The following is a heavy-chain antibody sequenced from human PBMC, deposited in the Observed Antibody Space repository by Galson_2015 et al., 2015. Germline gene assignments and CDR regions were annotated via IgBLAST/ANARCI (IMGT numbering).Heavy chain of an antibody. D-gene: IGHD2-2*03. V-gene: IGHV3-21*01. Sequence: SLRLSCAASGFTFSSYSMNWVRQAPGKGLEWVSSISSSSSYIYYADSVKGRFTISRENAKNSLYLQMNSLRAEDTAVYYCARECGYCSSTSCYECLDYWGQGTLVTVSS. J-gene: IGHJ4*02. CDR3: ARECGYCSSTSCYECLDY. CDR1: GFTFSSYS. CDR2: ISSSSSYI.